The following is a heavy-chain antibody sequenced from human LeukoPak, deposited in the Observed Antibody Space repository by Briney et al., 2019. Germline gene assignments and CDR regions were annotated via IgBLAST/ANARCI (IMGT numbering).Heavy chain of an antibody. CDR1: GFTFSSYS. V-gene: IGHV3-48*02. CDR2: ISSSSTI. Sequence: GGSLRLSCAASGFTFSSYSMNWVRQAPGKGLEWVSYISSSSTIYYADSVKGRFTISRDNAKNSLYLQMNSLRDGDTAVYYCARKRPNYFDYWGQGTLVTVSS. J-gene: IGHJ4*02. CDR3: ARKRPNYFDY.